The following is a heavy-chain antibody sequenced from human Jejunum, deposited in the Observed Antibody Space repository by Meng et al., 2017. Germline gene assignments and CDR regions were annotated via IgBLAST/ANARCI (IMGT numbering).Heavy chain of an antibody. CDR2: INDNGST. CDR3: ARGNEYSNYGADF. D-gene: IGHD4-11*01. J-gene: IGHJ4*02. Sequence: QVKLQQWGAGLWKPSETLSITCAVYGGSFSDYNWPWIRQPPGKGLEWIGEINDNGSTNYNPSLKSRVTTSVDTSKSQFYLRVSSGTAAATAVYYCARGNEYSNYGADFWGQGTLVTVSS. V-gene: IGHV4-34*01. CDR1: GGSFSDYN.